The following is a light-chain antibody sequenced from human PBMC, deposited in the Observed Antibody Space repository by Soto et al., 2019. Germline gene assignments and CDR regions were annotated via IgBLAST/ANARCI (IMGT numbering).Light chain of an antibody. J-gene: IGLJ3*02. CDR2: EVT. CDR3: SSYTGSSPPLV. Sequence: QSVLTQPASVSGSPGQSITISCTGTSSDVGSYNLVSWYQQYPGKAPKLMICEVTNRPSGVSNRFSGSKSGNTASLTISGLQAEDEADYYCSSYTGSSPPLVFGGGTKVTVL. V-gene: IGLV2-14*02. CDR1: SSDVGSYNL.